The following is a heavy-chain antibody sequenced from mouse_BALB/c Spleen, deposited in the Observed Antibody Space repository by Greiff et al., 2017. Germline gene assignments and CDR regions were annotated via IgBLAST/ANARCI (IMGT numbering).Heavy chain of an antibody. Sequence: EVKLVESGPGLVKPSQSLSLTCTVTGYSITSDYAWNWIRQFPGNKLEWMGYISYSGSTSYNPSLKSRISITRDTSKNQFFLQLNSVTTEDTATYYCARGGGGNYDYWGQGTTLTVSS. CDR1: GYSITSDYA. CDR2: ISYSGST. CDR3: ARGGGGNYDY. V-gene: IGHV3-2*02. J-gene: IGHJ2*01. D-gene: IGHD2-1*01.